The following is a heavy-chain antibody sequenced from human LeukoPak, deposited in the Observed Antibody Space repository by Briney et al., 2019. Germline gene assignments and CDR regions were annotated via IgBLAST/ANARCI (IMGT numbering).Heavy chain of an antibody. Sequence: GGSLRLSCAASGFTFSSYAMSWVRQAPEKGLEWVGCIKDDGSAEYYVDSVKGRFTISRDNAKNSLYLQMHSLRVDDTAVYYCARDVGANTSDYWGQGTLVTVSS. J-gene: IGHJ4*02. D-gene: IGHD1-26*01. CDR2: IKDDGSAE. V-gene: IGHV3-7*01. CDR1: GFTFSSYA. CDR3: ARDVGANTSDY.